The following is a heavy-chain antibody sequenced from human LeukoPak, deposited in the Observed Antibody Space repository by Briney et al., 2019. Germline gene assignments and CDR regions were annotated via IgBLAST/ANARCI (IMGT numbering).Heavy chain of an antibody. J-gene: IGHJ4*02. Sequence: GGSLRLSCAASGFTFSSYAMSWVRQAPGKGLEWVSGISGSGGSTYYADSVKGRFTISRDNSKNTLYLQMRSLRAEDTAVYYCAKVAGYSYVYPFDYWGQGTLVTVSS. D-gene: IGHD5-18*01. CDR2: ISGSGGST. V-gene: IGHV3-23*01. CDR1: GFTFSSYA. CDR3: AKVAGYSYVYPFDY.